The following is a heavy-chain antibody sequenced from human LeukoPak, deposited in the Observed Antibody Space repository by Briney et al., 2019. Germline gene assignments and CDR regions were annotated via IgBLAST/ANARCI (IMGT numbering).Heavy chain of an antibody. CDR1: GFTFSSYG. CDR3: ARVPGGSYFSYSGMDV. Sequence: GGSLRLSCAASGFTFSSYGMHWVRQAPGKGLEWVAVIWYDGSNKYYADSVKGRFTISRDNSKNTLYLQMNSLRAEDTAVYYCARVPGGSYFSYSGMDVWGQGPRSPSP. CDR2: IWYDGSNK. V-gene: IGHV3-33*01. D-gene: IGHD1-26*01. J-gene: IGHJ6*02.